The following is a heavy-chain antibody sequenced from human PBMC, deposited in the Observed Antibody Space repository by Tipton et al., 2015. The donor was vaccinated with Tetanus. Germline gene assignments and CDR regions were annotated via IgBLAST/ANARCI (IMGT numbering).Heavy chain of an antibody. CDR1: GGSVNLYF. Sequence: TLSLTCSVSGGSVNLYFWSWIRQPAGKGLEWIGRVYSSGSASYNPSLKSRGSMSIDTSTNHFSLKLASVTAADTAVYYCARLGYDLLTGYHYDYWGQGTLVTVSS. J-gene: IGHJ4*02. CDR3: ARLGYDLLTGYHYDY. D-gene: IGHD3-9*01. CDR2: VYSSGSA. V-gene: IGHV4-4*07.